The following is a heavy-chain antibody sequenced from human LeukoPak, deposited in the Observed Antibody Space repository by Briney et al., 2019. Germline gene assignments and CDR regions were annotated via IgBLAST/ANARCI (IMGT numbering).Heavy chain of an antibody. CDR3: ARTRHVGALAFDI. CDR1: GFTFDDYA. CDR2: ISWNSGSI. D-gene: IGHD1-1*01. V-gene: IGHV3-9*01. Sequence: GGSLRLSCAASGFTFDDYAMHWVRQGQGTGLEWVSGISWNSGSIGYADSVKGRFTISRDNAKNSLYLQMNSLRAEDTALYYCARTRHVGALAFDIWGQGTMVTVSS. J-gene: IGHJ3*02.